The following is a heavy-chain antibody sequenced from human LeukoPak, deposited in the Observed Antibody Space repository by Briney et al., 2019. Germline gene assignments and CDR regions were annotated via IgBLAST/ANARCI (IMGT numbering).Heavy chain of an antibody. V-gene: IGHV1-18*01. CDR3: ARVLGSTSYYGMDV. J-gene: IGHJ6*02. CDR1: GYTFTSYG. Sequence: ASVKVSCKASGYTFTSYGISWVRQAPGQGLEWMGWISAYNGNTNYAQKLQGRVTMTTDTSTSTAYMELRSLRSDDTAVYYCARVLGSTSYYGMDVWGQGTTVTVSS. D-gene: IGHD2-2*01. CDR2: ISAYNGNT.